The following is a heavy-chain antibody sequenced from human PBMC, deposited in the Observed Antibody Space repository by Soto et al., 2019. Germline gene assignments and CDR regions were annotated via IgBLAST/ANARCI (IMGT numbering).Heavy chain of an antibody. CDR1: GYSFTSYW. D-gene: IGHD5-18*01. CDR3: ARSVGYSYATEYYYYGMDV. J-gene: IGHJ6*02. V-gene: IGHV5-51*01. Sequence: GESLKISCKGSGYSFTSYWIGRVRQMPGKGLEWMGIIYPGDSDTRYSPSFQGQVTISADKSISTAYLQWSSLKASDTAMYYCARSVGYSYATEYYYYGMDVWGQGTTVTVSS. CDR2: IYPGDSDT.